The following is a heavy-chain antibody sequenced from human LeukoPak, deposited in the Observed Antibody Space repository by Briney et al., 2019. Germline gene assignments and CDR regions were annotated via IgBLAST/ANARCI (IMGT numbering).Heavy chain of an antibody. V-gene: IGHV3-53*01. D-gene: IGHD6-13*01. CDR2: IYSGGGS. Sequence: GGSLRLSCAASGFAVSSNFVTWVRQAPEKGLEWLSIIYSGGGSDYADSVKGRFTISRDNSKNTVYLQMNSLRAEDTAMYHCARKSLGIVAAGTFFGSWGQGTLVTVSS. CDR3: ARKSLGIVAAGTFFGS. CDR1: GFAVSSNF. J-gene: IGHJ5*02.